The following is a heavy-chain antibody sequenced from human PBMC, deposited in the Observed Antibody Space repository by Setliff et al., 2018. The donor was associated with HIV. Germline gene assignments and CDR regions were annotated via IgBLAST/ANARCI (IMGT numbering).Heavy chain of an antibody. J-gene: IGHJ6*03. CDR1: GGSFSGYY. Sequence: SETLSLTCAVYGGSFSGYYWSWIRQPPGKGLEWIGTIYYSGSTYYNPSLKSQLTISVDTSKNQFSLKLTSVTAADTAVYYCARGRDYVWGSYRPRRYYYYNMDVWGKGTTVTVSS. V-gene: IGHV4-34*01. D-gene: IGHD3-16*02. CDR3: ARGRDYVWGSYRPRRYYYYNMDV. CDR2: IYYSGST.